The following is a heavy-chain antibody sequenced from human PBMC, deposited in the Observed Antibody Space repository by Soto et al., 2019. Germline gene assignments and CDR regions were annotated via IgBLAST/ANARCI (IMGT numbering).Heavy chain of an antibody. CDR1: GGSIINYY. Sequence: SETLSLTCTVSGGSIINYYWSWILQPPWKGLEWIGYIHYSGNTKYNPSLKSRVTISADTSKDQFSLKLTSVTAADTAVYYCARGHYDFWSGYFATIDYWGQGTLVTVSS. CDR3: ARGHYDFWSGYFATIDY. V-gene: IGHV4-59*08. D-gene: IGHD3-3*01. J-gene: IGHJ4*02. CDR2: IHYSGNT.